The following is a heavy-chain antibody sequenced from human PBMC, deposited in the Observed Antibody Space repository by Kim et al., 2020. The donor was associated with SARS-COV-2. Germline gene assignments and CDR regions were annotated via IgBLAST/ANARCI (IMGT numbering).Heavy chain of an antibody. Sequence: GGSLRLSCAASGFSFSNYAMFWVRQAPGKGLEWVALISYDGTNKDYADSVMGRFTISRDNSKSTLYLQMNSLRVADTAVYFCARKPTTSSWSYYFECWGQGTLASVSS. J-gene: IGHJ4*01. D-gene: IGHD6-13*01. CDR3: ARKPTTSSWSYYFEC. V-gene: IGHV3-30*04. CDR1: GFSFSNYA. CDR2: ISYDGTNK.